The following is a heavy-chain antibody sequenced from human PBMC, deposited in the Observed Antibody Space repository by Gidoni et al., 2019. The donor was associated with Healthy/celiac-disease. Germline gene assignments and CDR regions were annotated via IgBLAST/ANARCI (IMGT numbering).Heavy chain of an antibody. V-gene: IGHV4-34*01. CDR2: INHSGST. CDR3: ARDRGPARYYYYYYGMDV. CDR1: GGSFSGYY. J-gene: IGHJ6*02. Sequence: QVQLQQWGAGLLKPSETLSLTCAVYGGSFSGYYWSWIRQPPGKGLEWIGEINHSGSTNYNPSLKSRVTISVDTSKNQFSLKLSSVTAADTAVYYCARDRGPARYYYYYYGMDVWGQGTTVTVSS.